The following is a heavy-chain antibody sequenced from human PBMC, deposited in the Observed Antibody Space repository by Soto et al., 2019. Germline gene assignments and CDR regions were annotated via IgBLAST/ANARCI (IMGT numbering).Heavy chain of an antibody. Sequence: PSETLSLTCTVSGGSISSYYWSWIRQPPGKGLEWIGYIYYSGSTNYNPSLKSRVTISVDTSKNQFSLKLSSVTAADTAVYYCARVLSPSLEEWCGELLWFDPWGQGTLVTVSS. CDR1: GGSISSYY. V-gene: IGHV4-59*01. J-gene: IGHJ5*02. CDR3: ARVLSPSLEEWCGELLWFDP. CDR2: IYYSGST. D-gene: IGHD3-10*01.